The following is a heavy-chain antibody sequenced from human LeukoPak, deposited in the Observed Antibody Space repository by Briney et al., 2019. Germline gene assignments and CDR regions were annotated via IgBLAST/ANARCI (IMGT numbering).Heavy chain of an antibody. Sequence: GGSLRLSCAASGFTFSSYAMSWVRQAPGKGLEWVSAISGSGGSTYYADSVKGRFTISRGNSKNTLYLQMNSLRAEDTAVYYCAKLRYYDSSGYSDFDYWGQGTLVTVSS. V-gene: IGHV3-23*01. CDR2: ISGSGGST. D-gene: IGHD3-22*01. J-gene: IGHJ4*02. CDR3: AKLRYYDSSGYSDFDY. CDR1: GFTFSSYA.